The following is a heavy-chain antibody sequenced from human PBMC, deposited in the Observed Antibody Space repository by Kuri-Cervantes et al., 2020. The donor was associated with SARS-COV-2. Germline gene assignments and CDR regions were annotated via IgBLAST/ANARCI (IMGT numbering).Heavy chain of an antibody. CDR2: IKQDGSEK. Sequence: GSLRLSCAASGFTFSSYWMSWVRQAPGKGLEWVANIKQDGSEKYYVDSVKGRFTISRDNAKNSLYLQMNSLRAEDTAVYYCAREVVVVENWFGPWGQGTLVTVSS. V-gene: IGHV3-7*01. D-gene: IGHD3-22*01. CDR1: GFTFSSYW. CDR3: AREVVVVENWFGP. J-gene: IGHJ5*02.